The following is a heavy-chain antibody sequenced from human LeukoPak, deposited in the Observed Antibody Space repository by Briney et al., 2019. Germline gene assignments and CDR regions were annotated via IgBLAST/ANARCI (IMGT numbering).Heavy chain of an antibody. CDR3: VRDDGSKDNFDY. V-gene: IGHV1-8*01. J-gene: IGHJ4*02. D-gene: IGHD4-23*01. Sequence: ASVTVSCKASGYTFTSYYINWVRQATGQGLEWMGWMNPNSGNTDYAQKFQGWVTMTRNTSISTAYLELSSLRSDDTAVYYCVRDDGSKDNFDYWGQGTLVTVSS. CDR1: GYTFTSYY. CDR2: MNPNSGNT.